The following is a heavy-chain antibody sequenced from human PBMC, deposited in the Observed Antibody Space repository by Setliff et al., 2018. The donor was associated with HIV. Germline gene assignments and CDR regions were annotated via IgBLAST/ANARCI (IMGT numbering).Heavy chain of an antibody. D-gene: IGHD2-15*01. J-gene: IGHJ3*02. CDR2: IYHSGST. Sequence: SETLSLTCAVSGGSISSGGYSWSWIRQPPGKGLEWIGYIYHSGSTYYNPSLKSRVTISVDTSKNQFSLKLSSVTAADTAVYYCARVAGTDAFDIWGQGTMVTVSS. CDR1: GGSISSGGYS. CDR3: ARVAGTDAFDI. V-gene: IGHV4-30-2*01.